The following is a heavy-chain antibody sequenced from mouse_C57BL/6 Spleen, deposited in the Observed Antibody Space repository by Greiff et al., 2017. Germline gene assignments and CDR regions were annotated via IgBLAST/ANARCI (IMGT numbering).Heavy chain of an antibody. V-gene: IGHV1-4*01. Sequence: QVQLQQSGAELARPGASVKMSCKASGYTFTRYTMHWVKQRPGQGLEWIGYINPSSGYTKYNQKFKDKDTLTADKSSSTAYMQLSSLTSEDSAVYYCARSGYDYDRTWFAYWGQGTLVTVSA. J-gene: IGHJ3*01. CDR3: ARSGYDYDRTWFAY. CDR1: GYTFTRYT. CDR2: INPSSGYT. D-gene: IGHD2-4*01.